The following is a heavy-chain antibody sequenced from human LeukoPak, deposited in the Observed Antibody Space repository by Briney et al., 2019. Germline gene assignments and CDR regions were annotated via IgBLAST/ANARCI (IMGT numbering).Heavy chain of an antibody. J-gene: IGHJ4*02. CDR3: AREKRIQLWILDFDY. D-gene: IGHD5-18*01. V-gene: IGHV3-48*02. CDR2: ISSGSSTI. CDR1: GFTFSSYN. Sequence: TGGSLRLSCAASGFTFSSYNMNWVRQAPGKGLEWVSYISSGSSTIYYADSVKGRFTISRDNAKNSLYLQMSSLRDEDTAVYYCAREKRIQLWILDFDYWGQGTRVPVSS.